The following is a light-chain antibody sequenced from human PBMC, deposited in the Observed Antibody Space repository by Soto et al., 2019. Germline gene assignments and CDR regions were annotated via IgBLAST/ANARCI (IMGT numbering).Light chain of an antibody. Sequence: QLVLTQPPSVSGAPGQRVTISCTGSSSDIGAGYDVHWYQQLPGTAPKLLIYRNNNRPSGVPDRFSGSKSGTSASLAITGLQTEDEADYYCQSYDGSLSSRVFGGGTKLTVL. CDR3: QSYDGSLSSRV. CDR1: SSDIGAGYD. CDR2: RNN. V-gene: IGLV1-40*01. J-gene: IGLJ2*01.